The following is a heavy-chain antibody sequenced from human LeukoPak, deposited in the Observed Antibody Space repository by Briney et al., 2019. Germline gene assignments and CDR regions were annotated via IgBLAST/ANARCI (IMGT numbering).Heavy chain of an antibody. CDR2: INPNSGNT. CDR1: GYTFTGYY. V-gene: IGHV1-8*02. J-gene: IGHJ4*02. CDR3: ARHVEKGFDY. D-gene: IGHD1-1*01. Sequence: ASVKVSCKASGYTFTGYYMHWVRQAPGQGLEWMGWINPNSGNTGYAQKFQGRVTMTRNTSISTAYMELSSLRSEDTAVYYCARHVEKGFDYWGQGTLVTVSS.